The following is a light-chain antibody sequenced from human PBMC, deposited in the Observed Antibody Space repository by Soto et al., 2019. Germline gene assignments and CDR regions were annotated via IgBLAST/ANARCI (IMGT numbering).Light chain of an antibody. CDR3: QQYNNGPLT. CDR2: GAS. Sequence: EIVMTQSPATLSVSPGERATLSCRASQSVSSNLAWYQQKPGQAPRLLIYGASTRATGIPARFSGSGSGTEFTLTISSLQSEDFAVYYCQQYNNGPLTFGGGTKLEIK. V-gene: IGKV3-15*01. CDR1: QSVSSN. J-gene: IGKJ4*02.